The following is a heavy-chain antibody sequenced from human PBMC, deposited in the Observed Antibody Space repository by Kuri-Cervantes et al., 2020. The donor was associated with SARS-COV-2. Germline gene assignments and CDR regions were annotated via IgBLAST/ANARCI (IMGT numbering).Heavy chain of an antibody. V-gene: IGHV4-4*07. D-gene: IGHD3-22*01. CDR1: SGSISSYY. Sequence: SETLSLTCTVSSGSISSYYWSWIRQPAGKGLEWIGRIYTSGSTNYNPSLKSRVTMSVDTSKNQFSLKLSSVTAADTAVYYCARVWYYDSSGHQWYFDLWGRGTLVTVSS. CDR2: IYTSGST. CDR3: ARVWYYDSSGHQWYFDL. J-gene: IGHJ2*01.